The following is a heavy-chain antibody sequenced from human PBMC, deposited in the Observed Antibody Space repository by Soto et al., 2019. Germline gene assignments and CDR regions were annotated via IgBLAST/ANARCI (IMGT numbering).Heavy chain of an antibody. J-gene: IGHJ3*02. CDR3: ARGLTIFGVVSCAFDI. CDR1: GDSVSSNSAA. D-gene: IGHD3-3*01. Sequence: SQTLSLTCAISGDSVSSNSAAWNWIRQSPSRGLEWLGRTYYRSKWYNDYAVSVKSRITINPDTSKNQFSLQLNSVTPEDTAVYYCARGLTIFGVVSCAFDIWGQGTMVTVSS. CDR2: TYYRSKWYN. V-gene: IGHV6-1*01.